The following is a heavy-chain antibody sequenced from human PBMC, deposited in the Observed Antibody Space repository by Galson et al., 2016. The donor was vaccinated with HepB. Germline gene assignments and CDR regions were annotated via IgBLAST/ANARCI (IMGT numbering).Heavy chain of an antibody. D-gene: IGHD4-23*01. CDR3: ARDGNADSP. CDR1: GFTVSNNY. V-gene: IGHV3-53*01. J-gene: IGHJ5*02. CDR2: IYSGGGT. Sequence: SLRLSCAASGFTVSNNYMSWVRQPPGKGLEWVSLIYSGGGTLYADSVKGRFTISRDNSKNTLYLQMNSLGAKDTAVYYCARDGNADSPWGPGTLVTVSS.